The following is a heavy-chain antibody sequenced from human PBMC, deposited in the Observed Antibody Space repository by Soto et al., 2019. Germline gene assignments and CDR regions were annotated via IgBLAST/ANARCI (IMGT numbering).Heavy chain of an antibody. D-gene: IGHD3-10*01. Sequence: QVQLQQWGAGLLKPSETLSLTCAVYGGSFSGYYWSWIRQPPGKGLEWIGEINHSGSTNYNPSLKSRITRTIDTAKNQFSLKLSCVTAADMAVYDSARAYGRNFDYWGQGTLATVSS. V-gene: IGHV4-34*01. CDR3: ARAYGRNFDY. CDR2: INHSGST. CDR1: GGSFSGYY. J-gene: IGHJ4*02.